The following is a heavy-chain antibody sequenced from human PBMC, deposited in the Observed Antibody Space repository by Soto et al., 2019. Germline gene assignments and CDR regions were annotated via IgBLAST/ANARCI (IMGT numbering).Heavy chain of an antibody. V-gene: IGHV4-30-2*01. CDR1: GGSIRSGGYS. J-gene: IGHJ5*02. CDR2: IYHSGST. CDR3: ARESYCDYDRDWIDP. D-gene: IGHD4-17*01. Sequence: PSETLSLTCAVSGGSIRSGGYSWSWIRQPPGKGLEWIGYIYHSGSTYYNPSLKSRVTISVDRSKNQFSLKLSSVTAADTAVYYCARESYCDYDRDWIDPWGQGTLVTVSS.